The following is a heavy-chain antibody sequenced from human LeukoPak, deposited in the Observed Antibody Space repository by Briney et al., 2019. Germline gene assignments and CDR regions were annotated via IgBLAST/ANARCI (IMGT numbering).Heavy chain of an antibody. CDR2: ISSSGSYI. D-gene: IGHD5-18*01. V-gene: IGHV3-21*01. CDR3: VRGSSYGYGGLFPYYYYYMDV. J-gene: IGHJ6*03. Sequence: GGSLRLSCAASGFTFSSYSMNWVRQAPGKGLEWVSSISSSGSYIYYADSVKGRFTISRDNAKNSLYLQMNSLRAEDTAVYYCVRGSSYGYGGLFPYYYYYMDVWGKGTTVTVSS. CDR1: GFTFSSYS.